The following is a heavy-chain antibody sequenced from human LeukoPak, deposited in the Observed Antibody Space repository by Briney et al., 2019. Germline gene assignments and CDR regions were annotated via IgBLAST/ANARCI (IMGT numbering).Heavy chain of an antibody. CDR1: GGSISSSSYY. Sequence: SETLSLTCTVSGGSISSSSYYWSWIRQPPGKGLEWIGYIYYSGSTNYNPSLKSRVTISVDTSKNQFSLKLSSVTAADTAVYYCARAVQEEWFGDPWCYFDYWGQGTLVTVSS. V-gene: IGHV4-61*01. CDR2: IYYSGST. CDR3: ARAVQEEWFGDPWCYFDY. D-gene: IGHD3-10*01. J-gene: IGHJ4*02.